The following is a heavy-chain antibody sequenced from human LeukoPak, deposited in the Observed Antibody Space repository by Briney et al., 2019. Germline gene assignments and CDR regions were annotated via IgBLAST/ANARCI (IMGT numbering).Heavy chain of an antibody. V-gene: IGHV4-59*01. Sequence: KTSETLSLTCTVSGGSISSYYWSWIRQPPGKGLEWIGYIYYSGSTNYNPSLKSRVTISVDTSKNQFSLKLSSVTAADTAVYYRARASLRAFDIWGQGTMVTVSS. J-gene: IGHJ3*02. CDR1: GGSISSYY. CDR3: ARASLRAFDI. CDR2: IYYSGST.